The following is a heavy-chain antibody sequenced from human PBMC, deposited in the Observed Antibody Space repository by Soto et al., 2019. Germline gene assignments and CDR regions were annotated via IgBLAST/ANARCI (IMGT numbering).Heavy chain of an antibody. Sequence: EAQMLESGGGLVQPGGSLRLSCAASGLPFSNYAMTWVGQAPGKGLEWVSIISASGYSAYYGGAVKGRFTTSRDNSRSTLYLQMNGLRAEDTAVYYCAKGDLLWDPFDLWGQGTLVTVSS. J-gene: IGHJ4*02. D-gene: IGHD3-16*01. CDR1: GLPFSNYA. V-gene: IGHV3-23*01. CDR2: ISASGYSA. CDR3: AKGDLLWDPFDL.